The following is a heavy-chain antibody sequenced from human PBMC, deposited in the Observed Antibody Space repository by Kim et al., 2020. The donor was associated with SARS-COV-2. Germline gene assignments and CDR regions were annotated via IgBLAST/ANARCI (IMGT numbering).Heavy chain of an antibody. CDR3: ARDRGLYSSGWYSDY. V-gene: IGHV1-18*01. CDR2: ISACNGNT. D-gene: IGHD6-19*01. CDR1: GYTFTSYG. J-gene: IGHJ4*02. Sequence: ASVKVSCKASGYTFTSYGISWVRQAPGQGLEWMGWISACNGNTNYAQKLQGRVTMTTDTSTSTAYMELRSLRSDDTAVYYCARDRGLYSSGWYSDYWGQGTLVTVSS.